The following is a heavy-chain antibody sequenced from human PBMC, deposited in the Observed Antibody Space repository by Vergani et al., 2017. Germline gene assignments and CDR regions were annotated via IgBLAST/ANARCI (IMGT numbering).Heavy chain of an antibody. V-gene: IGHV4-34*01. CDR2: INHSGST. CDR1: GGSFSGYY. D-gene: IGHD3-10*01. Sequence: QVQLQQWGAGLLKPSETLSLTCAVSGGSFSGYYWSWIRQPPGKGLEWIGEINHSGSTNYNPSLKSRVTISVDKSKNQFSLKLSSVTAADTAVYYCSRGLMTMVRGAPYYFDYWGQGTLVTVSS. J-gene: IGHJ4*02. CDR3: SRGLMTMVRGAPYYFDY.